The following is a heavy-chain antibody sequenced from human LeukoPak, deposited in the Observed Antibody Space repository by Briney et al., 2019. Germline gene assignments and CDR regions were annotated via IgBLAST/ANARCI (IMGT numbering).Heavy chain of an antibody. CDR1: GGSFSGYY. V-gene: IGHV4-34*01. Sequence: SETLSLTCAVYGGSFSGYYWSWIRHPPGMGLDCIGEINHRGDINYNPSLKSRVTISVDTSKNQFSLKLSSVTAADTAVYYCARGPATYDFWSGYYTRYYYMDVWGKGTTVTVSS. D-gene: IGHD3-3*01. CDR2: INHRGDI. J-gene: IGHJ6*03. CDR3: ARGPATYDFWSGYYTRYYYMDV.